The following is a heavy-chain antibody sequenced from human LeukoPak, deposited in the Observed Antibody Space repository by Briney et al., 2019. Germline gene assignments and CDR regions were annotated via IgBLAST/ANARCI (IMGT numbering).Heavy chain of an antibody. CDR1: GFTFNNYA. V-gene: IGHV3-23*01. CDR3: ARDYADYVGYFFFDY. J-gene: IGHJ4*02. Sequence: GGSLRLPCAASGFTFNNYAMNWARRAPGKGLEWVSSISGGGETTYYADSAKGRFTISRDNSQNTLYLQMNSLRAEDTAVYHCARDYADYVGYFFFDYWGQGTLVTVSS. D-gene: IGHD4-17*01. CDR2: ISGGGETT.